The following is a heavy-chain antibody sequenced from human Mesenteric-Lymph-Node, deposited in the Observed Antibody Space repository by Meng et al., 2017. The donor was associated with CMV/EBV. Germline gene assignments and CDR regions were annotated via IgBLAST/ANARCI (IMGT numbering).Heavy chain of an antibody. Sequence: GESLKISCAASGFTFSSYALGWVRQAAGKGVEWVSPISGGGGSTYYTESVKGRFTISRDNSKNTLYLQMNSLRAEDTAVYYCARVVGAIYYYGMDVWGQGTTVTVSS. CDR1: GFTFSSYA. V-gene: IGHV3-23*01. J-gene: IGHJ6*02. D-gene: IGHD1-26*01. CDR3: ARVVGAIYYYGMDV. CDR2: ISGGGGST.